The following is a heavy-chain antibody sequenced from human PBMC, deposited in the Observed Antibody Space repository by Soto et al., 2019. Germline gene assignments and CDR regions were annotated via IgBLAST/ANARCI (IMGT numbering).Heavy chain of an antibody. Sequence: ASVKVSCKVSGYTLTELSMHWVRQAPGKGLEWMGGFDPEDGETIYAQKFQGRVTMTEDTSTDTAYMELSSLRSEDTAVYYCTAFSPHSSSSVVYFDYWGQGTLVTV. CDR2: FDPEDGET. CDR1: GYTLTELS. J-gene: IGHJ4*02. D-gene: IGHD6-6*01. V-gene: IGHV1-24*01. CDR3: TAFSPHSSSSVVYFDY.